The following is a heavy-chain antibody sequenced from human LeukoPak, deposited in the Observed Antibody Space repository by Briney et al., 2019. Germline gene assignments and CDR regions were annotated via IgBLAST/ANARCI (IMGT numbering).Heavy chain of an antibody. J-gene: IGHJ6*03. D-gene: IGHD1-14*01. CDR2: IYPGDSDT. V-gene: IGHV5-51*01. CDR1: GYSFTSYW. CDR3: ARRRMDYYYYYYMDV. Sequence: PGESLKISCKGSGYSFTSYWIGWVRQMPGKGLEWMGIIYPGDSDTRYSPSFQGQVTISADKSISTAYLQWSSLKASDTAMYYCARRRMDYYYYYYMDVWGKGTTVTVSS.